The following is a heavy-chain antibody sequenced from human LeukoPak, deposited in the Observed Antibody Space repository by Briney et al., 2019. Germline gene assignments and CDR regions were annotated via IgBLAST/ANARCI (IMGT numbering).Heavy chain of an antibody. Sequence: GGSVKVSCKASGYSVTANYMNWVRQAPGQGLEWMGGIHRRSGETNYAYKFRGTVTMTSATSSSTTYMALGSLRYDDTAVYYCARDGEYGMRSYYGWCFDYWGQGTLVTVSS. CDR1: GYSVTANY. D-gene: IGHD3-10*01. CDR2: IHRRSGET. J-gene: IGHJ4*02. CDR3: ARDGEYGMRSYYGWCFDY. V-gene: IGHV1-2*02.